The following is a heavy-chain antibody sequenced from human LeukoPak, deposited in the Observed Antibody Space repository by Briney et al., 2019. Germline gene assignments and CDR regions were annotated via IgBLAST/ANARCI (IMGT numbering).Heavy chain of an antibody. J-gene: IGHJ6*02. CDR1: GYTFTSYD. D-gene: IGHD3-22*01. Sequence: ASVKVSCKASGYTFTSYDINWVRHATGQGLEWMGWISAYNGNTNYAQKLQGRVTMTTDTSTSTAYMELRSLRSDDTAVYYCARVGPYYYDSSGYSDYSYYYYYYGMDVWGQGTTVTVSS. CDR3: ARVGPYYYDSSGYSDYSYYYYYYGMDV. CDR2: ISAYNGNT. V-gene: IGHV1-18*01.